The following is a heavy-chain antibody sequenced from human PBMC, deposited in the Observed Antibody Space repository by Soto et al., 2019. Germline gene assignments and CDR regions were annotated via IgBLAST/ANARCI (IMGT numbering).Heavy chain of an antibody. CDR3: ARDRDDYGSGNYYNRIDF. V-gene: IGHV1-69*01. CDR1: GGIFSTYA. J-gene: IGHJ4*02. CDR2: IIPIFGTQ. Sequence: QVQLVQSGAEVKKPGSSVKVSCKASGGIFSTYAISWLRQAPGQGLEWMGGIIPIFGTQNYAQRFQGRVTITADESTSTAYMELSRLRFEDTAVYYCARDRDDYGSGNYYNRIDFWGQGTLVTVSS. D-gene: IGHD3-10*01.